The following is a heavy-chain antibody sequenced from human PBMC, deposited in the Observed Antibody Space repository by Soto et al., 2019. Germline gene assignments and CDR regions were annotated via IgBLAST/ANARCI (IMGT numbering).Heavy chain of an antibody. CDR2: IIHIPDIT. CDR3: ARDRIIDL. Sequence: QVQLVQSGAEVRKPGSSVKVSCKAPGGTFSTYIISWVRQAPGQGLERMGRIIHIPDITNYAQKFQGRVTVTADRSTSTAYMELTSLKSEDTAVYYCARDRIIDLWGQGTMVTVSS. J-gene: IGHJ3*01. CDR1: GGTFSTYI. V-gene: IGHV1-69*08.